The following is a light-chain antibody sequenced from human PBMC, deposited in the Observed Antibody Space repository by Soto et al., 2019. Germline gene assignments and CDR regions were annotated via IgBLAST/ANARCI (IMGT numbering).Light chain of an antibody. V-gene: IGKV1-5*01. CDR2: DAS. CDR1: QSINDW. Sequence: DIQMTQSPSTLSASVGDTVTIACRASQSINDWLAWYQQKPGKAPKLLIYDASILQSGVPSRFSGSGYGTEFTLTISTLQPDDFGTYYRQTHHTAFGPGTNVDI. CDR3: QTHHTA. J-gene: IGKJ3*01.